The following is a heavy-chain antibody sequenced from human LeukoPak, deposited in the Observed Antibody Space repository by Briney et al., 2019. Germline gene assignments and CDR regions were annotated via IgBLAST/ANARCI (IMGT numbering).Heavy chain of an antibody. D-gene: IGHD5/OR15-5a*01. CDR3: ARASTMHRGITTPAVD. V-gene: IGHV1-2*02. Sequence: ASVKVSCKASGYTFTGYYMHWVRQAPGQGLEWMGWINPNSGGTNYAQKFQGRVTMTRDTSISTAYMELSRLRSDDTALDYWARASTMHRGITTPAVDWGQGALVTVSS. J-gene: IGHJ4*02. CDR1: GYTFTGYY. CDR2: INPNSGGT.